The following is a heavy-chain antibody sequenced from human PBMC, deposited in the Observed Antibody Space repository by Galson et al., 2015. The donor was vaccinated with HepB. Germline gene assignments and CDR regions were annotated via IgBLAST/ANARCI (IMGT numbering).Heavy chain of an antibody. J-gene: IGHJ3*02. CDR2: IIPIFGTA. Sequence: SVKVSCKASGGTFSSYAISWVRQAPGQGLEWMGGIIPIFGTANYAQKFQGRVTITADKSTSTAYMELSSLRSEDTAVYYCARAPTYYYDSSGYDDAFDIWGQGTMVTVSS. CDR3: ARAPTYYYDSSGYDDAFDI. D-gene: IGHD3-22*01. V-gene: IGHV1-69*06. CDR1: GGTFSSYA.